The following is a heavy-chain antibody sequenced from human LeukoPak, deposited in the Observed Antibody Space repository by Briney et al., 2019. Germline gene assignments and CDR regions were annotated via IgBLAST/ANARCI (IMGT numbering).Heavy chain of an antibody. V-gene: IGHV4-34*01. Sequence: SETLSLTCAVSGGSFSGYYWSWIRQPPGKGLEWIGEINHSGSTNYNPSLKSRVTISVDTSKNQFSLKLSSVTAADTAVYYCARQRALGDYYYYYGMDVWGKGTTVTVSS. CDR2: INHSGST. D-gene: IGHD6-25*01. CDR3: ARQRALGDYYYYYGMDV. CDR1: GGSFSGYY. J-gene: IGHJ6*04.